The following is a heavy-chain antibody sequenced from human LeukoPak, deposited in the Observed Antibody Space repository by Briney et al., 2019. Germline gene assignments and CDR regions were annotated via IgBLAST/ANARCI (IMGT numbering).Heavy chain of an antibody. CDR3: ARTPRNAEYDDSRGYHFDY. Sequence: SETLSLTCTVSGYSISSGYYWGWLRQPPGKGLEWIGSIYHSGSTYYTPSLKSRVTISVDTSKNQFSLKLSSVTAADTAVYYCARTPRNAEYDDSRGYHFDYWGQGTLVTVSS. CDR1: GYSISSGYY. V-gene: IGHV4-38-2*02. D-gene: IGHD3-22*01. CDR2: IYHSGST. J-gene: IGHJ4*02.